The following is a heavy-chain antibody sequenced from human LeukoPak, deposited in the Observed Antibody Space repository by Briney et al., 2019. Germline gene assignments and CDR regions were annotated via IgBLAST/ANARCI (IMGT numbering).Heavy chain of an antibody. CDR1: GGSISSRNYY. D-gene: IGHD3-3*01. Sequence: SETLSLTCTASGGSISSRNYYWGWIRQPPGEGLEWIGTIYYSGSTYYNPSLKSRVTISVDTSKNQFSLKLSSVIAADMAVYYCARHFDFPSAFDIWGQGTMVTVSS. CDR3: ARHFDFPSAFDI. CDR2: IYYSGST. V-gene: IGHV4-39*01. J-gene: IGHJ3*02.